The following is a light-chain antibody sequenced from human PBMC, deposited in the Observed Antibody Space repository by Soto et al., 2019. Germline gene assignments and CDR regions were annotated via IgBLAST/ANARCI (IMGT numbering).Light chain of an antibody. CDR3: QQYGSSAT. CDR2: GAS. V-gene: IGKV3-20*01. J-gene: IGKJ3*01. Sequence: EIVLTQSPGTLSLSPGERATLSCRASHSLNSGYVAWYQQRPGQAPRLLIYGASTRATGVPGGFSGSGSGSDFTLTISRLEPEDFAVYFCQQYGSSATFGPGTKVDI. CDR1: HSLNSGY.